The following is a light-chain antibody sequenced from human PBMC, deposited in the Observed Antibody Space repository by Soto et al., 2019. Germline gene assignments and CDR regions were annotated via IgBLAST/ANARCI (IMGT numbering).Light chain of an antibody. V-gene: IGKV3-20*01. J-gene: IGKJ1*01. CDR2: GAS. CDR1: QSVSSSY. Sequence: EIELTQSPGTLSLSPGERATLSCRASQSVSSSYLAWYQQKPGQAPRLLIYGASSRATGIPDRFSGSGSGTDVTLTISRLEPEDFAVYYCQQYGSPPQTFGQGTKVEI. CDR3: QQYGSPPQT.